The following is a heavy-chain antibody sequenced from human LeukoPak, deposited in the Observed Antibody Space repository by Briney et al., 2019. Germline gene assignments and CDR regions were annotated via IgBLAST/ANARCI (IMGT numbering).Heavy chain of an antibody. J-gene: IGHJ4*02. D-gene: IGHD6-13*01. V-gene: IGHV3-23*01. CDR3: AKDLGSSSWTPIDY. Sequence: GGPLRLSCAASGFTFSSYAMSWVRQAPGKGLEWVSAISGSGGSTYYADSVKGRFTISRDNSKNTLYLQMNSLRAEDTAVYYCAKDLGSSSWTPIDYWGQGTLVTVSS. CDR2: ISGSGGST. CDR1: GFTFSSYA.